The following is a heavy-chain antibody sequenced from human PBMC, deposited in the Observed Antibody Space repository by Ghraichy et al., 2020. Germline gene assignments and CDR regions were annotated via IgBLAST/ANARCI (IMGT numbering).Heavy chain of an antibody. V-gene: IGHV3-15*01. Sequence: GGSLRLSCAASGFTLSNSCMNWVRQAPGKGLEWVGRIKSKTDGGATDYAATGQCRFTISSYDYKHTLYLQMNSLKTEDTAVYYCTTIPMIIVHDDYWGQGTLVTVSS. CDR1: GFTLSNSC. J-gene: IGHJ4*02. D-gene: IGHD3-22*01. CDR2: IKSKTDGGAT. CDR3: TTIPMIIVHDDY.